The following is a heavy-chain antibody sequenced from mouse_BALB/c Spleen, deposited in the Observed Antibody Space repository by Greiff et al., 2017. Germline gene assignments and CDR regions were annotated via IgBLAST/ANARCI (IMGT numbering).Heavy chain of an antibody. Sequence: QVQLKEPGAALVKPGASVKLSCQALGYTFTTFPIEWMKQNHGKSLEWIGNFHPYNADTKYNEKFKGKAKLTVEKSSSTVYLELSRLTSDDAAVYYCARGTGSWYFDVWGEGTTVTVSS. CDR1: GYTFTTFP. CDR2: FHPYNADT. J-gene: IGHJ1*01. D-gene: IGHD4-1*01. V-gene: IGHV1-47*01. CDR3: ARGTGSWYFDV.